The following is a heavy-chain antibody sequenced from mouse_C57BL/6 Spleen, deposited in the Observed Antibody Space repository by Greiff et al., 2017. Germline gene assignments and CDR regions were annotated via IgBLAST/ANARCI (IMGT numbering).Heavy chain of an antibody. V-gene: IGHV5-17*01. D-gene: IGHD2-12*01. CDR2: SSSGSSTI. CDR3: AGGSIAMDY. J-gene: IGHJ4*01. Sequence: EVKLMESGGGLVKPGGSLKLSCAASGFTFSDYGMHWVRQAPEKGLEWVAYSSSGSSTIYYADTVKGRFTISRDNAKNTLFLQMTSLRSEDTAMYYCAGGSIAMDYWGQGTSVTVSS. CDR1: GFTFSDYG.